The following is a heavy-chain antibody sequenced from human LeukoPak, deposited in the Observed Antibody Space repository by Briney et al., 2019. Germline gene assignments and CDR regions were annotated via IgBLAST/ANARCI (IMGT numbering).Heavy chain of an antibody. J-gene: IGHJ4*02. CDR1: GGTFSSYA. V-gene: IGHV1-69*05. D-gene: IGHD3-10*01. Sequence: ASXXVSCKASGGTFSSYAISWVRQAPAQGLEWMGRIIPIFGTANYAQKFQGRVTITTDESTSTAYMELSSLRSEDTAVYYCASEIYGSGSYYNGSWGQGTLVTVSS. CDR3: ASEIYGSGSYYNGS. CDR2: IIPIFGTA.